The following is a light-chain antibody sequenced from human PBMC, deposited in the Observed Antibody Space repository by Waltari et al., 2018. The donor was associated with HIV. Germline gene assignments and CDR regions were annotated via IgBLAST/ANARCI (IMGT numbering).Light chain of an antibody. J-gene: IGLJ2*01. Sequence: SYELTQPPSVSVSPGQTASLTCSGAKLGSKYVCWYQQKPGQSPVLAMYEDEKRPSGIPERFSGSNSGNTATLTISGTEAMDEADYYCQAWDSSIAIFGGGTKLTVL. CDR1: KLGSKY. CDR2: EDE. V-gene: IGLV3-1*01. CDR3: QAWDSSIAI.